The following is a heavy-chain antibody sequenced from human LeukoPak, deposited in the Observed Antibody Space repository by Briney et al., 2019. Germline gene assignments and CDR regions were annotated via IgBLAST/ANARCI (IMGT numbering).Heavy chain of an antibody. CDR3: ATIDYGGTIDY. CDR1: GGSISSGDYY. V-gene: IGHV4-61*08. D-gene: IGHD4-23*01. CDR2: IYYSGST. Sequence: PSETLSLTCTVSGGSISSGDYYWSWIRQPPGKGLEWIGYIYYSGSTNYNPSLKSRVTISIDTSKKQFSLKLSSVTAADTAMYYCATIDYGGTIDYWGQGTLVTVSS. J-gene: IGHJ4*02.